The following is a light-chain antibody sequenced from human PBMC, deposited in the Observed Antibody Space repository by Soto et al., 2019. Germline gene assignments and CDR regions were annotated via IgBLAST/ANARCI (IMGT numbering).Light chain of an antibody. V-gene: IGLV2-11*01. CDR2: DVS. J-gene: IGLJ3*02. CDR1: SSDVSRYDY. CDR3: CSYAGGNTWV. Sequence: QSVLTQPRSVSGSPGQSVTISCTGTSSDVSRYDYVSWYQSHPDKAPRLVIYDVSKRPSGVPDRFSGSKSGNTASLTISGLQADHEADYYCCSYAGGNTWVFGGGTKLTVL.